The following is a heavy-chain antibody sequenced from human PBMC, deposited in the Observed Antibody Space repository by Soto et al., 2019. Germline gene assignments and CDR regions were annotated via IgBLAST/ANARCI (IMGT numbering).Heavy chain of an antibody. CDR1: GISFSNAW. CDR3: TTDPGDYEDF. V-gene: IGHV3-15*01. Sequence: EVQLVESGGDLVNPGGCLRLSCAASGISFSNAWMSWVRQAPGKGLEWVGRIKNKADGGTTDYAAPVRGRFTISRDDSKNTLFLQMNSLETEDTAVYYCTTDPGDYEDFWGQGTLVTVSS. CDR2: IKNKADGGTT. D-gene: IGHD4-17*01. J-gene: IGHJ4*02.